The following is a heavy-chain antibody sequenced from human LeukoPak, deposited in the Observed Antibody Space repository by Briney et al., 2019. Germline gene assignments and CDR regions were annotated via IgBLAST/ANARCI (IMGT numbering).Heavy chain of an antibody. CDR3: ARGAVYYDSSGYYRIDY. CDR2: LSGSGGST. CDR1: GFTFSCYA. Sequence: TGGSLRRSCAASGFTFSCYAMSWVRQAPGKGLEGVSDLSGSGGSTYYADSVKGRFTISRDNSKNALYLQMNRLRAEDTAVYYCARGAVYYDSSGYYRIDYWGQGTLVTVSS. J-gene: IGHJ4*02. V-gene: IGHV3-23*01. D-gene: IGHD3-22*01.